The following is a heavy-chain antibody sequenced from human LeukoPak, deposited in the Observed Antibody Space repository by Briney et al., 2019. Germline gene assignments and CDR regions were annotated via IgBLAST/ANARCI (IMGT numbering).Heavy chain of an antibody. V-gene: IGHV1-2*02. CDR2: INPNSGGT. Sequence: ASVKVSCKASGYTFTGYYMHWVRQAPGQGLEWMGWINPNSGGTSYAQKFQGRVTMTRDMSTSTVYMELSSLRSEDTAVYYCARGDTAYNYFDYWGQGTLVTVSS. CDR1: GYTFTGYY. J-gene: IGHJ4*02. CDR3: ARGDTAYNYFDY. D-gene: IGHD5-18*01.